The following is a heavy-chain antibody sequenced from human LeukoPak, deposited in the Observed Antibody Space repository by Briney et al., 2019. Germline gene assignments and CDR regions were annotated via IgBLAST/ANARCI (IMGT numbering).Heavy chain of an antibody. J-gene: IGHJ4*02. D-gene: IGHD3-22*01. CDR2: IRYDGGDK. CDR1: RFTFSTYG. Sequence: PGGSLRLSCAASRFTFSTYGMHWVRQAPGQGLDWVASIRYDGGDKYYADSVKGRFTISRDNSKNTLYLQMNSLRPEDTAVYYCAKVLAKGGGYYLTDYWGQGTLVTVSS. CDR3: AKVLAKGGGYYLTDY. V-gene: IGHV3-30*02.